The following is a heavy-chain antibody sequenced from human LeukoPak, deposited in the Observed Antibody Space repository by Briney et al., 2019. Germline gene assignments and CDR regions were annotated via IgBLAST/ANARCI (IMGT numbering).Heavy chain of an antibody. Sequence: PGGSLRLSCAASGFTFDDYGMHWVRRAPGKGLEWVSGITWNSAIIGYADSVKGRFTISRDNAKNSLYLQMNSLRPEDTALYYCGKVYNKKWYQNAFDIWGQGTKVTVSS. D-gene: IGHD2-2*01. CDR3: GKVYNKKWYQNAFDI. J-gene: IGHJ3*02. V-gene: IGHV3-9*01. CDR2: ITWNSAII. CDR1: GFTFDDYG.